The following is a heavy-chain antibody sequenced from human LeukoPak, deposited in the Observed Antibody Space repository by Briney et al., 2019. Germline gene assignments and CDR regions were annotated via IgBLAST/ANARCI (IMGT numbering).Heavy chain of an antibody. CDR1: GGTFSSYA. Sequence: SVKVSCKASGGTFSSYAISWVRQAPGQGLEWMGRIIPILGIANYAQKFQGRVTITADESTSTAYMELSSLRSEDTAVYYCARGYDSSGYSYYYWGQGTLVTVSS. J-gene: IGHJ4*02. V-gene: IGHV1-69*04. CDR3: ARGYDSSGYSYYY. D-gene: IGHD3-22*01. CDR2: IIPILGIA.